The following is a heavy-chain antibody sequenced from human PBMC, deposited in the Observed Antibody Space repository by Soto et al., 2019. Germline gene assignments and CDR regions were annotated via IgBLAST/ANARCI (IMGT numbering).Heavy chain of an antibody. V-gene: IGHV3-33*01. D-gene: IGHD5-18*01. Sequence: GGSLRLSCAASGFTFRSYAMHWVRQAPGKGLEWVGIIWYDGTNKYYADSVRGRFTISRDNSKNTMYLQVNSLRAEDTAVYYCARTGRRLPNPALPGASGYYCLDLWGQGTTVTVSS. CDR1: GFTFRSYA. CDR2: IWYDGTNK. CDR3: ARTGRRLPNPALPGASGYYCLDL. J-gene: IGHJ6*02.